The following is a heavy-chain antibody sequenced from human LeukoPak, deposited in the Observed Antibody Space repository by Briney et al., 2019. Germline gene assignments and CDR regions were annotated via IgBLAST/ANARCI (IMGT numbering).Heavy chain of an antibody. CDR2: VIPIFGTA. CDR1: GGTFSSYA. V-gene: IGHV1-69*05. J-gene: IGHJ4*02. Sequence: SVKVSCKASGGTFSSYAISWVRQAPGQGLEWMGRVIPIFGTANYAQKFQGRVTITTDGSTSTAYMELSSLRSEDTAVYYCAVSRADSSGYYSDYWGQGTLVTVSS. D-gene: IGHD3-22*01. CDR3: AVSRADSSGYYSDY.